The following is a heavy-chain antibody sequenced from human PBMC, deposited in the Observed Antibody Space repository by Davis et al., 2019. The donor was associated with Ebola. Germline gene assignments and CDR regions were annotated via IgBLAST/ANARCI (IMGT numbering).Heavy chain of an antibody. CDR2: ISAYSGST. Sequence: ASVKVSCKASGYTFSSYGISWVRQAPGQGLEWMGWISAYSGSTKYELKLQDRVTMTTDTSTSTAYMELRGLRSEDTAVYYCARDMGMVQEANWFDPWGQGTLVTVSS. D-gene: IGHD3-10*01. V-gene: IGHV1-18*01. CDR3: ARDMGMVQEANWFDP. J-gene: IGHJ5*02. CDR1: GYTFSSYG.